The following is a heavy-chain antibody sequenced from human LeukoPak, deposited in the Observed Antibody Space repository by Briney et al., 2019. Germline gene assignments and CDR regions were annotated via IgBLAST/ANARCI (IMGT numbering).Heavy chain of an antibody. V-gene: IGHV3-30*18. Sequence: GGSLRLSCAASGFTFSSYGIHWVRQAPGKGLEWVAVISYDGSNKNYADSVKGRFTISRDNSKNTLYLQMNSLRVEDTAVYYCANVLDYYSSGSHFDNWGQGTLVTVSS. CDR3: ANVLDYYSSGSHFDN. D-gene: IGHD3-10*01. CDR2: ISYDGSNK. CDR1: GFTFSSYG. J-gene: IGHJ4*02.